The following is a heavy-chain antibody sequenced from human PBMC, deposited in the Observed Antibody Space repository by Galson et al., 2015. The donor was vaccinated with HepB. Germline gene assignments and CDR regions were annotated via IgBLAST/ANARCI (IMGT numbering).Heavy chain of an antibody. CDR1: GFSLSTSEEG. J-gene: IGHJ4*02. V-gene: IGHV2-5*01. Sequence: PALVKPTQPLTLTCTFSGFSLSTSEEGVGVVWIRQPPGKALEWLALIYWNDDKRYSPSLKSRLTITKDTSKNQVVLTMTNMDPVDTATYYCAHSFDYYDSSGYFDYWGQGTLVTVSS. CDR3: AHSFDYYDSSGYFDY. CDR2: IYWNDDK. D-gene: IGHD3-22*01.